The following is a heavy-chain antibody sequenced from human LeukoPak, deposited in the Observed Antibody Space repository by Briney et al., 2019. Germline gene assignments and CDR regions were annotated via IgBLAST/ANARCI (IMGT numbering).Heavy chain of an antibody. Sequence: PGGSLRLSCAASGFTFSSYAMHWVRQAPGKGLEWVAVIPYDGSNKYYADSVKGRFTISRDNSKNTLYLQINSLRAEDTAVYYCARSTTGSIVVVITVGLGAFDIWGQGTMVTVSS. CDR1: GFTFSSYA. CDR2: IPYDGSNK. D-gene: IGHD3-22*01. J-gene: IGHJ3*02. CDR3: ARSTTGSIVVVITVGLGAFDI. V-gene: IGHV3-30-3*01.